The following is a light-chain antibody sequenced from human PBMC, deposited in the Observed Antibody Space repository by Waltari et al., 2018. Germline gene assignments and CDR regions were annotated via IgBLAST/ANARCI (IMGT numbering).Light chain of an antibody. CDR3: QQFGGSPKYT. CDR1: QIISNNY. CDR2: GIS. J-gene: IGKJ2*01. V-gene: IGKV3-20*01. Sequence: VLTQSPGTLSLSPGERATLSCRASQIISNNYLAWYQAKPGQAPRLLIYGISHRATGIPDRFSGGGSGTDFTLTISRLEPEDFAVYYCQQFGGSPKYTFGQGTKLEIK.